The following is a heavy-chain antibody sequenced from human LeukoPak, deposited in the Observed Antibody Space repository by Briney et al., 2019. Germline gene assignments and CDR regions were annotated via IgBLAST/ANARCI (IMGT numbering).Heavy chain of an antibody. V-gene: IGHV1-2*02. J-gene: IGHJ6*03. D-gene: IGHD1-14*01. CDR1: GYTFTGYY. CDR3: ARGGTPAHYYYYMDV. Sequence: ASVKVSCKASGYTFTGYYMHWVRQAPGQGLEWMGWINPNSGGTNYAQKFRGRVTMTRDTSISTAYMELSRLRSDDTAVYYCARGGTPAHYYYYMDVWGKGTTVTVSS. CDR2: INPNSGGT.